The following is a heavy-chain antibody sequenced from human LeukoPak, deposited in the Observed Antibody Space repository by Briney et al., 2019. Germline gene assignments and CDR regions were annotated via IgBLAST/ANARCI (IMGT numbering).Heavy chain of an antibody. V-gene: IGHV3-7*01. CDR3: ASDSSSSTSPLYLDY. CDR1: GFTFGNFW. D-gene: IGHD6-13*01. CDR2: IKHDGSEK. Sequence: PGGSLRLSCAASGFTFGNFWMSWVRQAPGKGLEWVANIKHDGSEKYHVDSVKGRFTISRDNAKTSLYLQMNSLRAEDTAVYYCASDSSSSTSPLYLDYWGQGTLVTVSS. J-gene: IGHJ4*02.